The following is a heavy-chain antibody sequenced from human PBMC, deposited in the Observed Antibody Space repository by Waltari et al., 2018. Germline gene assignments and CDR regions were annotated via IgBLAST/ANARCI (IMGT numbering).Heavy chain of an antibody. CDR2: INAGNGNT. CDR3: ARDRHTMVRGVIRNRVYYYGMDV. V-gene: IGHV1-3*01. CDR1: GYTFTSYA. J-gene: IGHJ6*02. D-gene: IGHD3-10*01. Sequence: QVQLVQSGAEVKKPGASVKVSCKASGYTFTSYALHWVRQAPGQRLEWMGWINAGNGNTKYSQKFQGRVTITRDTSASTAYMGLSSLRSEDTAVYYCARDRHTMVRGVIRNRVYYYGMDVWGQGTTVTVSS.